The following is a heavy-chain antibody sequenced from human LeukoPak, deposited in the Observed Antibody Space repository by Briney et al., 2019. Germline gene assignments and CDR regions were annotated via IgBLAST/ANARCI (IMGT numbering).Heavy chain of an antibody. CDR3: ARLRQWLPHY. V-gene: IGHV4-39*01. CDR1: GGSISSSSYY. D-gene: IGHD3-22*01. CDR2: IYYSGST. Sequence: PSETLSLTCTVSGGSISSSSYYWGWIRQPPGKGLEWIGSIYYSGSTYYNPSLKSRVTISVDTSKNQFSLKLSSVTAADTAVYYCARLRQWLPHYWGQGTLVTVSS. J-gene: IGHJ4*02.